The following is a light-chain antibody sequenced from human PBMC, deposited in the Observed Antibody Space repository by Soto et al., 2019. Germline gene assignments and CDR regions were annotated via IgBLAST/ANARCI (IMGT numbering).Light chain of an antibody. Sequence: QPVLTQPPSASASLGASVKLTCTLSSGHNSYAIAWHQQQPEKGPRYLMKLNSDGSHSKGDGIPDRFSGSSSGAERYLTISSLQSEDEADYYCQTWSTDIRVFCGGTKLTFL. CDR2: LNSDGSH. V-gene: IGLV4-69*01. CDR1: SGHNSYA. CDR3: QTWSTDIRV. J-gene: IGLJ3*02.